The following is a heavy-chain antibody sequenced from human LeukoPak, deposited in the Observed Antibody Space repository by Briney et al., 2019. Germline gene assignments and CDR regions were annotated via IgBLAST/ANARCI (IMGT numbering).Heavy chain of an antibody. CDR1: GFTFSSYA. CDR2: ISGSGGSA. Sequence: GGSLRLSCAASGFTFSSYAMSWVRQAPGKGLEWVSAISGSGGSAYYADSVKGRFTISRDNSKNTLYLQMNSLRAEDTAVYYCARVLRYCSGGNCYSGGLGYMDVWGKGTTVTISS. D-gene: IGHD2-15*01. J-gene: IGHJ6*03. V-gene: IGHV3-23*01. CDR3: ARVLRYCSGGNCYSGGLGYMDV.